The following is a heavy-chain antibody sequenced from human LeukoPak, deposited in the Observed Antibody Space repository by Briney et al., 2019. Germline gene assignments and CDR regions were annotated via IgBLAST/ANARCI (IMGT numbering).Heavy chain of an antibody. D-gene: IGHD3-22*01. CDR1: GFTFSSSA. J-gene: IGHJ4*02. V-gene: IGHV3-23*01. CDR3: AKGDNYYDSSGYEDWFGY. CDR2: LTGGSDNS. Sequence: GGSLRLSCAASGFTFSSSAMTWVRQAPGKGLEWVSSLTGGSDNSEHADSVKGRFSISRDNSKNTLYLQMNSLRAEDTAVYYCAKGDNYYDSSGYEDWFGYWGQGTLVTVSS.